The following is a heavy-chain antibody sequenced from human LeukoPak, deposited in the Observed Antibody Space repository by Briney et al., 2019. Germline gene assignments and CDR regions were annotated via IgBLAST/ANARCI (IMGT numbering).Heavy chain of an antibody. CDR2: ISGSGGST. D-gene: IGHD2-21*02. CDR1: GFTFSSYA. V-gene: IGHV3-23*01. J-gene: IGHJ4*02. CDR3: ARGGDCYSVTHCVFDY. Sequence: QAGGSLRLSCAASGFTFSSYAMSWVRQAPGKGLEWVSAISGSGGSTYYADSVKGRFTISRDNSKNTLYLQMDTLRVEDTAMYFCARGGDCYSVTHCVFDYWGQGSLVTVSS.